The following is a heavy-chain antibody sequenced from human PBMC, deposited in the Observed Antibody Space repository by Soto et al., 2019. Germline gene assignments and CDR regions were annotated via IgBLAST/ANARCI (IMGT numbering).Heavy chain of an antibody. Sequence: QVQLVESGGGVVQPGRSLRLSCAASGFTFSDYYMNWIRQAPGKGLEWVSYISSSSSYAIYADSVKGRFTVSRDNAKNSLFLQMNSLRAEDTAIYYCARDSSVTPRPLDYWGQGTLVTVSS. CDR1: GFTFSDYY. CDR2: ISSSSSYA. V-gene: IGHV3-11*06. J-gene: IGHJ4*02. D-gene: IGHD2-8*01. CDR3: ARDSSVTPRPLDY.